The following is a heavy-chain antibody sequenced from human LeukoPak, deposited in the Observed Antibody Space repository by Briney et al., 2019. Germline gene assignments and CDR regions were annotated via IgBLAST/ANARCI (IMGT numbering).Heavy chain of an antibody. CDR1: GFTFSSYS. J-gene: IGHJ3*02. CDR2: ISSSSSTI. V-gene: IGHV3-48*01. D-gene: IGHD6-13*01. Sequence: PGGSLRLSCAASGFTFSSYSMNWVRQAPGKGLEWVSSISSSSSTIYYADSVKGRFTISRDNAKNSLYLQMNSLRAEDTAVYYCARNGIAAADDAFDIWGQGTMVTVSS. CDR3: ARNGIAAADDAFDI.